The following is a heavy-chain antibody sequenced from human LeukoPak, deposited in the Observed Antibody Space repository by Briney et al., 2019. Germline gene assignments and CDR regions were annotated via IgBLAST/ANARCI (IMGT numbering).Heavy chain of an antibody. Sequence: PSETLSLTCTVSGFSISTNDYHWGWIRQPPGEGLEWIGSVYYSGSTYSNPSLKSRVTIFVDTSKNQFSLKLTSVTAADTGVYYCARLNNEFWYWGQGTLVTVSS. CDR1: GFSISTNDYH. J-gene: IGHJ4*02. V-gene: IGHV4-39*01. CDR2: VYYSGST. D-gene: IGHD3-3*01. CDR3: ARLNNEFWY.